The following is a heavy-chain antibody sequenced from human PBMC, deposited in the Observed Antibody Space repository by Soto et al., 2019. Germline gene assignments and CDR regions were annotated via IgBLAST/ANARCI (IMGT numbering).Heavy chain of an antibody. CDR1: GGSISSYY. Sequence: QVQLQESGPGLVKPSETLSLTCTVSGGSISSYYWSWIRQPPGKGLEWMGYIYSSGSTNYNPSLKRRTTISVNTSKNQFSLKLSSVNAADTALYYCASPHIVVVTDAFDIWGQGTMVTVSS. D-gene: IGHD2-21*02. V-gene: IGHV4-59*01. J-gene: IGHJ3*02. CDR2: IYSSGST. CDR3: ASPHIVVVTDAFDI.